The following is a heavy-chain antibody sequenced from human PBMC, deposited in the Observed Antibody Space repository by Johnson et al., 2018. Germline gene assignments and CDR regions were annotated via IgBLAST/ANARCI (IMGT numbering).Heavy chain of an antibody. J-gene: IGHJ6*02. V-gene: IGHV3-11*04. CDR1: GFTFSDYY. CDR2: ISSSGSTI. Sequence: QVQLVESGGGLVKPGGSXRLSCAASGFTFSDYYMSWIRQAPGKGLEWVSYISSSGSTIYYADSVKGRFTISRENAKNSLYLQMNSLRAGDTAVYYCARDRTSSSGDYYYGMDVWGQGTTVTVSS. D-gene: IGHD6-13*01. CDR3: ARDRTSSSGDYYYGMDV.